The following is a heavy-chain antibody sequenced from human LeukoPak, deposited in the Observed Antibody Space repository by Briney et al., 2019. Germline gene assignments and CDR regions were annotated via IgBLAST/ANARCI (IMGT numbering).Heavy chain of an antibody. CDR1: GYPYNNYD. D-gene: IGHD4-17*01. V-gene: IGHV1-8*01. CDR2: MNPHSGKT. J-gene: IGHJ5*02. CDR3: ARLSSHYGDYKVDP. Sequence: ASVKVSCKASGYPYNNYDINWVRQATGQGLEWMGWMNPHSGKTGYAQNFQGRVTMTRDTSISTAYMELSSLRSEDTAVYYCARLSSHYGDYKVDPWGQGTLVTVSS.